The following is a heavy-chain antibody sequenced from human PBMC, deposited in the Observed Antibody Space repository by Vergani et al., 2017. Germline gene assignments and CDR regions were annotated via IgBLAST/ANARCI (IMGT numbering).Heavy chain of an antibody. J-gene: IGHJ4*02. V-gene: IGHV4-34*01. CDR1: GGSFSGYY. CDR2: INHSGST. D-gene: IGHD2-2*01. CDR3: ASSIYCSSTSCSYFDY. Sequence: QVQLQQWCAGLLKPSETLSLTCAVSGGSFSGYYWSWIRQPPGKGLEWIGEINHSGSTNYNPSLKSRVTISVDTSKNQFSLKLSSVTAADTAVYYCASSIYCSSTSCSYFDYWGQGTLVTVSS.